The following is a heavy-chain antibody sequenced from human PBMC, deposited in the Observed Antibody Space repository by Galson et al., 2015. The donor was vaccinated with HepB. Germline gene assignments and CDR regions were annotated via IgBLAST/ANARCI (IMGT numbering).Heavy chain of an antibody. J-gene: IGHJ4*02. CDR1: GFTFSTYS. CDR2: IRNSGENI. Sequence: SLRLSCAASGFTFSTYSMNWVRQAPGEGLECVSSIRNSGENIDYAASVRGRFTTSRDNAKNSLYLQMNSLRAEDTAVYYCARDSDSSGSYYGDYFDYWGQGILVTVSS. V-gene: IGHV3-21*01. D-gene: IGHD3-22*01. CDR3: ARDSDSSGSYYGDYFDY.